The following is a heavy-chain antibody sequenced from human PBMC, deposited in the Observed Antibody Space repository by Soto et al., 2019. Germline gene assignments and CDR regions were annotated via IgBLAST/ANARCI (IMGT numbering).Heavy chain of an antibody. Sequence: GESLKISCAASGFTFSNAWMSWVRQAPGKGLEWVGRIKSKTDGGTTDYAAPVKGRFTISRDDSKNTLYLQMNSLKTEDTAGYYCATDHRGDYSGSFVWGQGTLVTVSS. J-gene: IGHJ4*02. CDR1: GFTFSNAW. CDR2: IKSKTDGGTT. CDR3: ATDHRGDYSGSFV. V-gene: IGHV3-15*01. D-gene: IGHD1-26*01.